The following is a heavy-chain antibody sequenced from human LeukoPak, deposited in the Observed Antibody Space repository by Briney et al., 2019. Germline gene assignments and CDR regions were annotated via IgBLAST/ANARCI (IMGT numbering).Heavy chain of an antibody. V-gene: IGHV1-2*02. J-gene: IGHJ4*02. CDR2: INPNSGGT. CDR1: GYTFTVYY. Sequence: GASVKVSCKASGYTFTVYYMRWVRQAPGQGREWMGWINPNSGGTNYAQKFQGRVTMTRDTSISTAYMELSRLRSDDTAVYYCATYSSSSFDYWGQGTLVTVSS. CDR3: ATYSSSSFDY. D-gene: IGHD6-6*01.